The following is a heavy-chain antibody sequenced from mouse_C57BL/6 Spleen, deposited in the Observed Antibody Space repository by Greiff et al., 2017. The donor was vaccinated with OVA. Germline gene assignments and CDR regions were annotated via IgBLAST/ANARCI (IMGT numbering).Heavy chain of an antibody. CDR1: GFTFSSYG. V-gene: IGHV5-6*01. Sequence: EVQLVESGGDLVKPGGSLKLSCAASGFTFSSYGMSWVRQTPDKRLEWVATISSGGSYTYYPDSVKGRFTISRDNAKNTLYLQMSSLKSEDTAMYYYARQGPDAMDYWGQGASVTVAS. J-gene: IGHJ4*01. CDR2: ISSGGSYT. CDR3: ARQGPDAMDY.